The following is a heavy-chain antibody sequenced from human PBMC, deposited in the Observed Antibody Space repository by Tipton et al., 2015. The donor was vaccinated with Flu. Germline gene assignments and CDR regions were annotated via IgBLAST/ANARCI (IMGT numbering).Heavy chain of an antibody. D-gene: IGHD3-16*01. CDR3: ARRGDSFVEHAVDI. CDR2: IYYGGST. CDR1: GGSISGTDYY. V-gene: IGHV4-39*01. J-gene: IGHJ3*02. Sequence: TLSLTCTVSGGSISGTDYYWDWIRQPPERGLEWIGHIYYGGSTYYDPSLRSRVTMSADTSKGQFSLKLSSVTAADTAVYYCARRGDSFVEHAVDIWGQGTLVTVSS.